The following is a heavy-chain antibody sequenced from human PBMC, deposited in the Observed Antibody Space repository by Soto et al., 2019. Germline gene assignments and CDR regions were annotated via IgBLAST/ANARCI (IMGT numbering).Heavy chain of an antibody. J-gene: IGHJ5*01. CDR3: TRRSRWYYYGTASYYNLWFDS. D-gene: IGHD3-10*01. Sequence: QLLESGPGLVKPSETLSLTCTVSGGSISNIAYYWGWIRQPPGKGLEWIGSIYNSGSTNFNPSLKSRVTISVDTSKNQFSLKLSSVTAADTAVYYCTRRSRWYYYGTASYYNLWFDSWGQGTLVTVSS. CDR1: GGSISNIAYY. V-gene: IGHV4-39*01. CDR2: IYNSGST.